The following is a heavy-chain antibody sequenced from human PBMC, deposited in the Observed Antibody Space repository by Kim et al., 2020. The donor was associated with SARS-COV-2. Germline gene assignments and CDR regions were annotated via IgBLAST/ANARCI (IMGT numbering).Heavy chain of an antibody. J-gene: IGHJ2*01. D-gene: IGHD3-10*01. CDR3: ARDRIRGGYPFNVWFGEPYFDL. CDR2: ISSSGSTI. Sequence: GGSLRLSCAASGFTFSSYEMNWVRQAPGKGLEWVSYISSSGSTIYYADSVKGRFTISRDNAKNSLYLQMNSLRAEDTAVYYCARDRIRGGYPFNVWFGEPYFDLWGRGTLVTVSS. V-gene: IGHV3-48*03. CDR1: GFTFSSYE.